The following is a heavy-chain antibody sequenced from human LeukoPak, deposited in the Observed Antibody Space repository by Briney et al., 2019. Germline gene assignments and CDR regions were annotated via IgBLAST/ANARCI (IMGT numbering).Heavy chain of an antibody. D-gene: IGHD3-3*01. CDR3: AKASVGSDDFWSGYAAEYFQH. Sequence: GGSLRLSCAASGFIFSSYAMSWVRQAPGKGLEWVSAISGSGGSTYYADSVKGRFTISRDNSKNTLYLQMNSLRAEDTAVYYCAKASVGSDDFWSGYAAEYFQHWGQGTLVTVSS. V-gene: IGHV3-23*01. CDR2: ISGSGGST. CDR1: GFIFSSYA. J-gene: IGHJ1*01.